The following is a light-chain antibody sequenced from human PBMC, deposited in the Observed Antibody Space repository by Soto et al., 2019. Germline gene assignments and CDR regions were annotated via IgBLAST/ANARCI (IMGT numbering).Light chain of an antibody. J-gene: IGKJ4*01. Sequence: EIVLTQSPGTLSLSPGERATLSCRASQSVSSNYVAWYQQKPGQTPKVLIDRASSRATGIPDRFSGSGSGTDFTLTISRLEPEDFAMYYCQQYGSSPLTFGGGTKVDIK. V-gene: IGKV3-20*01. CDR3: QQYGSSPLT. CDR2: RAS. CDR1: QSVSSNY.